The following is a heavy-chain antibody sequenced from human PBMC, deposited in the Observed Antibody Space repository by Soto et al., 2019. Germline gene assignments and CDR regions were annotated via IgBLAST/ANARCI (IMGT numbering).Heavy chain of an antibody. Sequence: EVQLAESGGGLGQPGGSLRLSCAASGFTLSGYAMDWVRQAPGKGLEYVSGISSNGVGTYYANSVQGRFTISRDNSKNTVYLQMGSLRPEDMAVYYCARRARTDFYYMDVWGKGTTVTVSS. D-gene: IGHD6-6*01. J-gene: IGHJ6*03. CDR1: GFTLSGYA. CDR3: ARRARTDFYYMDV. V-gene: IGHV3-64*01. CDR2: ISSNGVGT.